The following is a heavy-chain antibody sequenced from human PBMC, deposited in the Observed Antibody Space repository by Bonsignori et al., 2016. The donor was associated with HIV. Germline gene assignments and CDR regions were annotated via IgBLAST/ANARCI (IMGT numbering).Heavy chain of an antibody. D-gene: IGHD2-2*01. J-gene: IGHJ4*02. CDR3: ATVRGTLAFCSTTSCYAYDY. CDR2: INPNTGGT. Sequence: ASVKVSCKASGNTFTGNYLHWVRQAPGQGLEWMGWINPNTGGTIYAQKFRGRVTMTRDTSISTAYMDLNRLTSGDTAVYYCATVRGTLAFCSTTSCYAYDYWGQGTLVTVSS. V-gene: IGHV1-2*02. CDR1: GNTFTGNY.